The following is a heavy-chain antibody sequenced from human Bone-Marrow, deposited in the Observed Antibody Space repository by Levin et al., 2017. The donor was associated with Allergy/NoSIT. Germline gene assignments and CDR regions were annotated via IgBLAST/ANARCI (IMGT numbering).Heavy chain of an antibody. Sequence: GESLKISCKASGYTFTTHWINWVRQMPGKGLEWMGTIDPSNSYIKYSPSFQGHVTIAADNSVSTAYLQWNSLQASDTAIYYCARRGAVDFGDYYFRDWGQGTLVTVSS. CDR2: IDPSNSYI. J-gene: IGHJ4*02. V-gene: IGHV5-10-1*01. CDR3: ARRGAVDFGDYYFRD. CDR1: GYTFTTHW. D-gene: IGHD4-17*01.